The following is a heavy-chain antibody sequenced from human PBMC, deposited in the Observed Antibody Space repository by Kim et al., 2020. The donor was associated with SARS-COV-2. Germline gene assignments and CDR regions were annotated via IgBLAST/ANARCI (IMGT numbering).Heavy chain of an antibody. J-gene: IGHJ6*02. V-gene: IGHV1-2*06. D-gene: IGHD1-26*01. CDR2: INPNSGGT. CDR1: GYTFTGYY. CDR3: ARERREIVGATTRYYYYGMDV. Sequence: ASVKVSCKASGYTFTGYYMHWVRQAPGQGLEWMGRINPNSGGTNYAQKFQGRVTMTRDTSISTAYMELSRLRSDDTAVYYCARERREIVGATTRYYYYGMDVWGQGTTVTVSS.